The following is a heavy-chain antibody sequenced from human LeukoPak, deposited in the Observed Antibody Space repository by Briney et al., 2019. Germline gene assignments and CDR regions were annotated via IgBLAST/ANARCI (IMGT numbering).Heavy chain of an antibody. Sequence: KSGGSLRLSCAASGFTLSDYYMSWIRQAPGKGLEWVSYISSSGSTIYYADSVKGRFTISRDNAKNSLYLQMSSLRAEDTAVYYCARTLVVVVPAAIRPDAFDIWGQGTMVTVSS. CDR3: ARTLVVVVPAAIRPDAFDI. D-gene: IGHD2-2*01. J-gene: IGHJ3*02. CDR1: GFTLSDYY. CDR2: ISSSGSTI. V-gene: IGHV3-11*01.